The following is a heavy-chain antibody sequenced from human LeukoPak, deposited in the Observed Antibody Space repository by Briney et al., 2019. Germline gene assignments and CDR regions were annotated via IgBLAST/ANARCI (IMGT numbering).Heavy chain of an antibody. D-gene: IGHD3-3*01. CDR3: ARSTYYDFWSGPPGWFDP. V-gene: IGHV4-59*01. CDR2: IYYSGST. CDR1: GGSISSYY. J-gene: IGHJ5*02. Sequence: SETLSLTCTVSGGSISSYYWSWIRQPPGKGLEWIGYIYYSGSTNYNPSLKSRVTISVDTSKNQFSLKLSSVTAADTAVYSCARSTYYDFWSGPPGWFDPWGQGTLVTVSS.